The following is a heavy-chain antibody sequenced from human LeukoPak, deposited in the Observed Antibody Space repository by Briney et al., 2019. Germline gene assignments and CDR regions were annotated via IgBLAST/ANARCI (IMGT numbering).Heavy chain of an antibody. CDR1: GFTFSSYA. D-gene: IGHD3-9*01. CDR3: IRDGDILTGYFGY. V-gene: IGHV3-49*04. Sequence: GGSLRLSCAASGFTFSSYAMSWVRQAPGKGLEWVGFIRSKTYGGTTEYAASVKGRFTISRDDSKSIAYLQMNSLKTEDTAVYYCIRDGDILTGYFGYWGQGTLVTVSS. CDR2: IRSKTYGGTT. J-gene: IGHJ4*02.